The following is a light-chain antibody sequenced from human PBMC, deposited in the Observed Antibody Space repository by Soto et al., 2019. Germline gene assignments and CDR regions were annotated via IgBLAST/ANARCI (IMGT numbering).Light chain of an antibody. J-gene: IGKJ1*01. CDR2: AAS. CDR1: QGISSY. V-gene: IGKV1-9*01. Sequence: DIQMTQSPSSLSSSVGDRVTITCRASQGISSYLAWYQQKPGKAPKLLIYAASTLQSGVPSRFSGSGSGTEFTLTISSLQPEDFATYYCQQLNSYPPGITFGQGTKVDI. CDR3: QQLNSYPPGIT.